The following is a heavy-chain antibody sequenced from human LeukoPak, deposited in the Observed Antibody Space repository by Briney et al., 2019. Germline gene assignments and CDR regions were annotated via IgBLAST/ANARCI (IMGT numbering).Heavy chain of an antibody. CDR2: ISYDGSNK. Sequence: PGGSLRLSCAASGFTFSSYGMHWVRQAPGKGLEWVAVISYDGSNKYYADSVKGRFTISRDNSKNTLYLQMNSLRAEDTAVYYCAKAGFGELLLDYWGQGTLVTVSS. CDR3: AKAGFGELLLDY. V-gene: IGHV3-30*18. D-gene: IGHD3-10*01. J-gene: IGHJ4*02. CDR1: GFTFSSYG.